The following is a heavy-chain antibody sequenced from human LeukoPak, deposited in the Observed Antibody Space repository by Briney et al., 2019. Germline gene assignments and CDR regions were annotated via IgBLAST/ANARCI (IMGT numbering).Heavy chain of an antibody. CDR2: IYSGGTT. J-gene: IGHJ4*02. CDR3: AIGPGADY. V-gene: IGHV3-53*01. Sequence: HPGGSLRLSCVASGFSVSDNYMNWVRQAPGKGLEWVSVIYSGGTTYYADSVKGRFTISRDNAKNSLYLQMNSLRAEDTAVYYCAIGPGADYWGQGTLVTVSS. CDR1: GFSVSDNY.